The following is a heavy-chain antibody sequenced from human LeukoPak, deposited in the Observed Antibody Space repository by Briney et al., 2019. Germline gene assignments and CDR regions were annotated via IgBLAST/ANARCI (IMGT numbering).Heavy chain of an antibody. J-gene: IGHJ5*01. D-gene: IGHD2-21*01. CDR3: VKDPRDTYGTNWFVS. V-gene: IGHV3-23*01. Sequence: GGSLRLSCVASGFSFGNYAMSWVRQAPGKGLQWVSQISGTGGATWYAGFARDRFTISRDNSKKTLYLQMSGLRVEDTATYYCVKDPRDTYGTNWFVSWGQGTLLIVSS. CDR1: GFSFGNYA. CDR2: ISGTGGAT.